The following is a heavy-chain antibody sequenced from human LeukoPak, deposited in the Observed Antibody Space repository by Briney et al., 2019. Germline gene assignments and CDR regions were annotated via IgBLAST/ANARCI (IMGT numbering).Heavy chain of an antibody. V-gene: IGHV4-4*07. CDR1: GGSISSYY. D-gene: IGHD4-17*01. Sequence: SETLSLTCTVSGGSISSYYWSWIRQPAGKGLEWIGRIYTSGSTNYNPSLRSRVTMSVDTSKNQFSLKLSSVTAADTAVYYCATHGTVTGVDYYYYYYMDVWGKGTTVTVSS. CDR2: IYTSGST. J-gene: IGHJ6*03. CDR3: ATHGTVTGVDYYYYYYMDV.